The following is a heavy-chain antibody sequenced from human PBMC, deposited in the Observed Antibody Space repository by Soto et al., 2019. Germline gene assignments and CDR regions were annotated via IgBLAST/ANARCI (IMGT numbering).Heavy chain of an antibody. CDR3: ARGGGGLGSSGSGLDY. Sequence: QVQLVQSGAEVKKPGASVKVSCKASGYTFTGYYMHWVRQAPGQGLEWMGWINPNSGGTNYAQKFQGRVTMTRDTSISTAYMGVGRLRSDDTAVYYCARGGGGLGSSGSGLDYWGQGTLVTVSS. CDR2: INPNSGGT. J-gene: IGHJ4*02. D-gene: IGHD6-6*01. CDR1: GYTFTGYY. V-gene: IGHV1-2*02.